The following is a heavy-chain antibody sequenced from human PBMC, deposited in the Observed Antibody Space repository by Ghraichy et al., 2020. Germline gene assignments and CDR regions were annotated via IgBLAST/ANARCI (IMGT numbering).Heavy chain of an antibody. Sequence: GGSLRLSCAASGFTLSSYAMTWVRQAPGKGLEWVSSISGSGGSKYYADSVKGRFTISRDNSNNTLYLQMNSLRAEDTAVYYCAKTRVGLRSAFDIWGQGTMVTVSS. D-gene: IGHD5-12*01. CDR1: GFTLSSYA. V-gene: IGHV3-23*01. J-gene: IGHJ3*02. CDR2: ISGSGGSK. CDR3: AKTRVGLRSAFDI.